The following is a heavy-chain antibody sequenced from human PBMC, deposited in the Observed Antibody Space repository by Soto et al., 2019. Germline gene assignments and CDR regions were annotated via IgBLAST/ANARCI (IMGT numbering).Heavy chain of an antibody. CDR1: GFTFSIYA. CDR3: AKVDRYSRGWSAYAPECYYYSMDV. J-gene: IGHJ6*02. D-gene: IGHD6-19*01. CDR2: ISGSGDDT. Sequence: EVQLVESGGGLVQPGGSLRLSCAASGFTFSIYALSWVRQTPGKGLEWVSAISGSGDDTYYTDSVKGRFTISRDNSKNTLYLQMSSLRAEDTAIYYCAKVDRYSRGWSAYAPECYYYSMDVWGQRTTVTVSS. V-gene: IGHV3-23*04.